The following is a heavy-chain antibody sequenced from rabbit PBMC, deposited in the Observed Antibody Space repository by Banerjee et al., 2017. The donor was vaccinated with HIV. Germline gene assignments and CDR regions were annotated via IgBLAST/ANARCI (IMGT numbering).Heavy chain of an antibody. Sequence: QEQLEESGGDLVKPGASLTLTCTASGFSFSISYYMCWVRQAPGKGLEWIACIYAGSSGSTYYASWAKGRFTISKTSSTTVTLQMTSLTAADTATYFCARAPAGYAGYGYGYYFNLWGQGTLVTVS. D-gene: IGHD6-1*01. CDR2: IYAGSSGST. CDR1: GFSFSISYY. J-gene: IGHJ4*01. CDR3: ARAPAGYAGYGYGYYFNL. V-gene: IGHV1S45*01.